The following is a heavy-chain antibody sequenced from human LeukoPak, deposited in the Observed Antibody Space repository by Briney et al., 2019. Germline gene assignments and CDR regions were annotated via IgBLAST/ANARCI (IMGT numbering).Heavy chain of an antibody. CDR2: MSPGNGNT. J-gene: IGHJ3*01. Sequence: ASLKVSRKASGYTFSTYGISWVRQAPGQGRECMGRMSPGNGNTNYAHTLQGRVSITRNTSASTAYMQLRSLRSDDTAVYYWSRVSVGSGYYSFERWGQGTMVTVSS. CDR3: SRVSVGSGYYSFER. D-gene: IGHD3-3*01. V-gene: IGHV1-18*01. CDR1: GYTFSTYG.